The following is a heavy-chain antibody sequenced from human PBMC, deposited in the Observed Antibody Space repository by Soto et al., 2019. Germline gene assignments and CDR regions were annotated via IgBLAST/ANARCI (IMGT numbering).Heavy chain of an antibody. V-gene: IGHV3-48*02. D-gene: IGHD6-19*01. CDR1: GFTFRIYS. CDR3: ARSVEGHFDY. Sequence: EVQLVESGGGLVQPGGSLRLSCAASGFTFRIYSMNWVRQAPGKGLEWISYMTSDTKTIKYADSVKGRFTITRDNDKNSVYLQMTSLRDEDTVVYYCARSVEGHFDYWGQGTLVTVSS. J-gene: IGHJ4*02. CDR2: MTSDTKTI.